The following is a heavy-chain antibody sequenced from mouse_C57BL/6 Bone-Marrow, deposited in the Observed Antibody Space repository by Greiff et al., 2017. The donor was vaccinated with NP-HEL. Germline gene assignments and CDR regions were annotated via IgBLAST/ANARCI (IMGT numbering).Heavy chain of an antibody. CDR1: GYAFSSSW. D-gene: IGHD1-1*01. CDR2: IYPGDGDT. Sequence: LQESGPELVKPGASVKISCKASGYAFSSSWMNWVKQRPGKGLEWIGRIYPGDGDTNYNGKFKGKATLTADKSSSTAYMQLSSLTSEDSAVYFCARSGASYYGSSVDYFDYWGQGTTLTVSS. J-gene: IGHJ2*01. V-gene: IGHV1-82*01. CDR3: ARSGASYYGSSVDYFDY.